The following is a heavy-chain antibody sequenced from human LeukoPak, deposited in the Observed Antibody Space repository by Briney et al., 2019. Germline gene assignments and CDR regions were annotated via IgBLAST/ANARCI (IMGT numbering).Heavy chain of an antibody. J-gene: IGHJ3*02. V-gene: IGHV4-39*01. CDR3: ARHCCSGPAKRVFDI. D-gene: IGHD2-15*01. CDR1: GGSIISSDYH. Sequence: PSETLSLTCTVSGGSIISSDYHWGWVRQPPGKGLEWIGTISYSGNTDYNPSLRSRVTISVDTSNNQFSLRLGSVTAADMAVYHCARHCCSGPAKRVFDIWGQGTMVTVSS. CDR2: ISYSGNT.